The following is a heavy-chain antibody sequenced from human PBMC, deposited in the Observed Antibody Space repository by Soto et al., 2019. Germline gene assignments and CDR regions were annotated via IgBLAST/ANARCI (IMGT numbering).Heavy chain of an antibody. CDR3: ARISVIDYYYYYMDV. CDR1: GFTFSSYA. V-gene: IGHV3-23*01. D-gene: IGHD3-22*01. CDR2: ISGSGGST. Sequence: GGSLRLSCAASGFTFSSYAMSWVRQAPGKGLEWVSAISGSGGSTYYADSVKGRFTISRDNAKNTLYLQMNSLRAEDTAVYYCARISVIDYYYYYMDVWGKGTTVTVSS. J-gene: IGHJ6*03.